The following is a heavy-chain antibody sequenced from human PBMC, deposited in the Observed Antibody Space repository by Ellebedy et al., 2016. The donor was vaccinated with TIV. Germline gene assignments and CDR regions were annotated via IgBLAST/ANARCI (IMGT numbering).Heavy chain of an antibody. CDR1: GFTFRNYA. D-gene: IGHD5-18*01. CDR2: VSGSGEKT. CDR3: AKDRTPGDGYWVFDF. V-gene: IGHV3-23*01. J-gene: IGHJ4*02. Sequence: GESLKISCAASGFTFRNYAMTWVRQAPGKRLEWVSVVSGSGEKTYYADSVKGRFTISRDNSKSTLDLQMSSLRAEDTAVYYCAKDRTPGDGYWVFDFWGQGTLVTVST.